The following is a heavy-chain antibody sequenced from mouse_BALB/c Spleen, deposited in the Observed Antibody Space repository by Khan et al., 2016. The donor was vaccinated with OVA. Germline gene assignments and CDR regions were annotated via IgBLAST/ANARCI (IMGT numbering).Heavy chain of an antibody. CDR1: GFSLTNYG. J-gene: IGHJ4*01. D-gene: IGHD2-4*01. CDR2: IWSDGST. V-gene: IGHV2-6-1*01. Sequence: QVQLKESGPGLVAPSQSLSITCTLSGFSLTNYGVHWVRQPPGKGLEWLVVIWSDGSTTYNSALKSRLTISKDNSKSQVFLKVNSLQTDDTAMYFCARQPYYHYNIMDYWGQGTSGTVSS. CDR3: ARQPYYHYNIMDY.